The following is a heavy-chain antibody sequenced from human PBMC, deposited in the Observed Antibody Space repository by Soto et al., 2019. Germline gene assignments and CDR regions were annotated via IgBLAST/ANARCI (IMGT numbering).Heavy chain of an antibody. CDR2: IYYSGST. J-gene: IGHJ4*02. V-gene: IGHV4-59*01. CDR3: AIQNDYGDYSVPH. D-gene: IGHD4-17*01. CDR1: GGSISSYY. Sequence: SETLSLTCTVSGGSISSYYWSWIRQPPGKGLEWIGYIYYSGSTNYNPSLKSRVTISVDTSKNQFSLKLSSVTAADTAVYYCAIQNDYGDYSVPHWGQGTLVTVSS.